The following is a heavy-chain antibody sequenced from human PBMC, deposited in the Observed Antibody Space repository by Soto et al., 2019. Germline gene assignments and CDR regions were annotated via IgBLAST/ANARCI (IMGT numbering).Heavy chain of an antibody. D-gene: IGHD2-15*01. CDR1: GYTFSNYG. J-gene: IGHJ6*02. CDR3: ARDGRTPFYYYGMDV. Sequence: VASVKVSCKASGYTFSNYGITWVRQAPGHGLEWLGWVTSYNGDTNYAQKVQDRVAMTTDTSTKTAYMELRRLRPDDTAVYYCARDGRTPFYYYGMDVWGQGTTVTVSS. V-gene: IGHV1-18*01. CDR2: VTSYNGDT.